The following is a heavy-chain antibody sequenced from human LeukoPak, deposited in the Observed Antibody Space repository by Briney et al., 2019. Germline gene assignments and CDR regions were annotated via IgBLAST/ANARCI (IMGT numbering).Heavy chain of an antibody. J-gene: IGHJ4*02. CDR1: GFTVSSNY. CDR3: ARSLVGATRVFDY. Sequence: GGSLRLSCAASGFTVSSNYMSWVRQAPGKGLEWVSVIYSGGSTYYADSVKGRFTISRDNSKNTLYLQMNSLRAEDTAVYYCARSLVGATRVFDYWGQGTLVTVSS. CDR2: IYSGGST. D-gene: IGHD1-26*01. V-gene: IGHV3-66*02.